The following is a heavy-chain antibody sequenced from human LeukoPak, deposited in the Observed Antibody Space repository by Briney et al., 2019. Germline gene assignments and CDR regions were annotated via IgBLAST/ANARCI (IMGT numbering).Heavy chain of an antibody. D-gene: IGHD6-6*01. CDR2: IIPIFGTA. CDR1: GGTFSSYA. Sequence: GASVKVSCKASGGTFSSYAISWVRQAPGQGLEWMGGIIPIFGTANYAQKFQGRVTITTDESTSTAYMELSSPRSEDTAVYYCARDLSSSGGFDYWGQGTLVTVSS. V-gene: IGHV1-69*05. CDR3: ARDLSSSGGFDY. J-gene: IGHJ4*02.